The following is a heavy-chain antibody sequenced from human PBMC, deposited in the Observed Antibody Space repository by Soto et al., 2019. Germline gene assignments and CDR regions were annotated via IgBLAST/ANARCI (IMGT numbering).Heavy chain of an antibody. V-gene: IGHV5-51*01. Sequence: GESLKISCKGFGYIFTTYWIAWLRQMPGKGLEWMGIIFPRDSDTRYSPSFEGQVTISADKSLSTAYLQWSSLEASDTAMYYCARSYYDSSGYYYDMEHWGQGTKVTVSS. CDR3: ARSYYDSSGYYYDMEH. D-gene: IGHD3-22*01. CDR2: IFPRDSDT. CDR1: GYIFTTYW. J-gene: IGHJ6*02.